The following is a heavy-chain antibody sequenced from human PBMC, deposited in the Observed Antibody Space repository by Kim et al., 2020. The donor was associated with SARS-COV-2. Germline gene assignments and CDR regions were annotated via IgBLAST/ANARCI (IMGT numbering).Heavy chain of an antibody. D-gene: IGHD3-22*01. J-gene: IGHJ3*02. CDR3: ARGSRIVVPRGAFDI. V-gene: IGHV1-46*01. Sequence: QKFQGRVTMTRDTSTSTVYMELSSLRSEDTAVYYCARGSRIVVPRGAFDIWGQGTMVTVSS.